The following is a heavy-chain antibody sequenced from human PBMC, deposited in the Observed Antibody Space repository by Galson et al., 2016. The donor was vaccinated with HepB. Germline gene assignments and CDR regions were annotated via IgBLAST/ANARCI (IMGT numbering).Heavy chain of an antibody. V-gene: IGHV1-46*01. J-gene: IGHJ4*02. D-gene: IGHD1-1*01. CDR2: IDPSGGST. Sequence: SVKVSCKASGYTFTSYYIHWVRQAPGQGLEWMGIIDPSGGSTGYAQKFQGRVTMTRDTSTTTVYMELSSLRSEDTALYYCVRGMGNDEGPYWGQGTLVTVSS. CDR1: GYTFTSYY. CDR3: VRGMGNDEGPY.